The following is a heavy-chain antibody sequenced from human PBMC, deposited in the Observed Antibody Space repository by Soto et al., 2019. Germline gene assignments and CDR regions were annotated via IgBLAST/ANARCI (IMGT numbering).Heavy chain of an antibody. CDR2: INPSGGTT. J-gene: IGHJ4*02. Sequence: ASLKHSCNASGYTFNRYNVHWVRQPPGQGLEWMAIINPSGGTTYYVQKFEGRVTLTTDTSASTVYMELSSLRSDDTAVYYCARVRGGGSEYFFDYWGQGTLVTVSS. V-gene: IGHV1-46*02. D-gene: IGHD2-15*01. CDR3: ARVRGGGSEYFFDY. CDR1: GYTFNRYN.